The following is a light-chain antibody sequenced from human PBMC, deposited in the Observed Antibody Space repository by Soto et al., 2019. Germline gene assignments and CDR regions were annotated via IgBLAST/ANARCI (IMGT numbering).Light chain of an antibody. CDR2: QDW. V-gene: IGLV3-1*01. Sequence: SYELTQPPSVSVSPGQTASISCSGDKLDYTYAYWYQQKPGQSPVLVIFQDWKRPSGIPERFSGSNSGNTATLTISGTQAMDEADYYCSSFAGSNNFPYVFGTGTKLTVL. CDR1: KLDYTY. CDR3: SSFAGSNNFPYV. J-gene: IGLJ1*01.